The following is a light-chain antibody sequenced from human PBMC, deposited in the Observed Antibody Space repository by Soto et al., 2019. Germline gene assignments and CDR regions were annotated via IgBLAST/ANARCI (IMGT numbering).Light chain of an antibody. CDR1: SSNIGSKY. CDR2: RNN. J-gene: IGLJ2*01. CDR3: AAWDAGVSGPA. Sequence: QSVLTQPPSASGIPGQRGTISFSGSSSNIGSKYVYWYQQLPGTAPKLLMYRNNQRPSGVPDRFSGSKSGTSASLAISGIPSEDEADYYCAAWDAGVSGPAFGGGTKLTVL. V-gene: IGLV1-47*01.